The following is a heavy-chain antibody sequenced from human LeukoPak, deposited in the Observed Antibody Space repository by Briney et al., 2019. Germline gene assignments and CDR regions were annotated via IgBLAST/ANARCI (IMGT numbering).Heavy chain of an antibody. CDR3: ARLTYYYDSSGSPRYNWFDP. D-gene: IGHD3-22*01. J-gene: IGHJ5*02. CDR1: GGSTSSYY. Sequence: PSETLSLTGTVSGGSTSSYYWSWIRQPPGKGLEWIGYIYYSGSTNYNPSLKSRVTISVDTSKNQFSLKLSSVTAADTAVYYCARLTYYYDSSGSPRYNWFDPWGQGTLVTVSS. V-gene: IGHV4-59*08. CDR2: IYYSGST.